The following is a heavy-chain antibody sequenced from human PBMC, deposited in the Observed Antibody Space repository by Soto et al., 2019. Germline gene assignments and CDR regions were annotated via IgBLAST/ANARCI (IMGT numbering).Heavy chain of an antibody. D-gene: IGHD5-18*01. CDR1: GGSISSSSYY. V-gene: IGHV4-39*01. CDR3: ARSGYSYGPNPLLY. Sequence: LSLTCTVSGGSISSSSYYWGWIRQPPGKGLEWIGSIYYSGSTYYNPSLKSRVTISVDTSKNQFSLKLSSVTAADTAVYYCARSGYSYGPNPLLYWGQGTLVTVSS. J-gene: IGHJ1*01. CDR2: IYYSGST.